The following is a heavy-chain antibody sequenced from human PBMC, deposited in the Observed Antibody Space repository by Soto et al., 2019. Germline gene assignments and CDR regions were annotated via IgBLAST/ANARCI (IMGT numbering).Heavy chain of an antibody. CDR1: GYTFTRNA. CDR3: ARDLSSGVFDY. V-gene: IGHV1-18*01. J-gene: IGHJ4*02. CDR2: MSVENGNT. Sequence: ASVKVSCQASGYTFTRNAITWVRQAPGQGLEWMGWMSVENGNTNYAQRFQGRITMTAHKSTSTVYMELRNLKDEDTGVYYCARDLSSGVFDYWGQGSLVTVSS.